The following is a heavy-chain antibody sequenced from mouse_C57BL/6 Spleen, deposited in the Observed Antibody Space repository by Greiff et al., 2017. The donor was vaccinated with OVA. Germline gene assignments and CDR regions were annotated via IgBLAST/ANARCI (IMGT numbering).Heavy chain of an antibody. CDR1: GYTFTSYW. Sequence: QVHVKQPGAELVKPGASVKMSCKASGYTFTSYWITWVKQRPGQGLEWIGDIYPGSGSTNYNEKFKSKATLTVDTSSSTAYMQLSSLTSEDSAVYYCARGYYGSFAYWGQGTLVTVSA. V-gene: IGHV1-55*01. CDR3: ARGYYGSFAY. CDR2: IYPGSGST. J-gene: IGHJ3*01. D-gene: IGHD1-1*01.